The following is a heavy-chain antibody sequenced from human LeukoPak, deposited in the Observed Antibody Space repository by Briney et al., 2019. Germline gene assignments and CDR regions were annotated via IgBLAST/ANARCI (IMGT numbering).Heavy chain of an antibody. V-gene: IGHV3-48*03. Sequence: PGGSLRLSCAASGFTFSSYEMNWVRQTPGKGLEWVSYISSSGSTIYYADSVKGRFTISRDNAKNSLYLQMNSLRAEDTAVYYCARERWAAAGTTLDYWGQGTLVTVSS. CDR3: ARERWAAAGTTLDY. J-gene: IGHJ4*02. D-gene: IGHD6-13*01. CDR2: ISSSGSTI. CDR1: GFTFSSYE.